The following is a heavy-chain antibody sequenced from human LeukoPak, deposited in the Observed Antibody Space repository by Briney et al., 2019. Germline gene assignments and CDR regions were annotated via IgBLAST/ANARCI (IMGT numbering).Heavy chain of an antibody. Sequence: GRSLRLSCAASGFTFSSYVMQWVSQAPGKGLEWVAIISYDGSNKYYADSVKGRFTISRDNSKNTLYLQMNSLRAEDTAVYYCARDYDSSSWYSSFDDWGQVTLVTVAS. CDR3: ARDYDSSSWYSSFDD. CDR2: ISYDGSNK. V-gene: IGHV3-30*04. D-gene: IGHD6-13*01. CDR1: GFTFSSYV. J-gene: IGHJ4*02.